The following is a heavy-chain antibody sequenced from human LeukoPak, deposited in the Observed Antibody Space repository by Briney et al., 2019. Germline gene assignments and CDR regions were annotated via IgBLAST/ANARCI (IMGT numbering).Heavy chain of an antibody. CDR1: GGSISSSSYY. CDR3: VGEYCSGGSCFFDY. D-gene: IGHD2-15*01. CDR2: IYYSGST. V-gene: IGHV4-39*01. Sequence: SETLSLTCTVSGGSISSSSYYWGWLRQPPGQGRVGIGYIYYSGSTYYNPSLKSRVTISVDTSKNQFSLKLSSVTAADTAVYQCVGEYCSGGSCFFDYWGQGTLVTVSS. J-gene: IGHJ4*02.